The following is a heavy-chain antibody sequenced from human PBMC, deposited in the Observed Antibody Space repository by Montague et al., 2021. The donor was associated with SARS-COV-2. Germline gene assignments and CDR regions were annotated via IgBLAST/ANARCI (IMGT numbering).Heavy chain of an antibody. Sequence: SETLSLTCTVSGGSISSSSYHWGWIRQPPGKGLEWIGSIYYSGSTYYNPSLKSRVTISVDTSKNQFSLKLSSVTAADTAVYYCARDTRITMIVVVQGYGMDVWGQGTTVTVSS. V-gene: IGHV4-39*07. J-gene: IGHJ6*02. CDR3: ARDTRITMIVVVQGYGMDV. D-gene: IGHD3-22*01. CDR2: IYYSGST. CDR1: GGSISSSSYH.